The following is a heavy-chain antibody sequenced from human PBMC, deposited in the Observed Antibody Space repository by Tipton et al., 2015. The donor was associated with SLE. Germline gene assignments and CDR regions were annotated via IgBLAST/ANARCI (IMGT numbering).Heavy chain of an antibody. V-gene: IGHV4-39*07. Sequence: TLSLTCTVSSGSISSSSYYWGWIRQPPGKGLEWIGSIYYSGSTNYNPSLKSRVTISVDTSKNQFSLKLSSVTAADTAVYYCGGGYSYANDYWGQGTLVTVSS. CDR2: IYYSGST. CDR1: SGSISSSSYY. D-gene: IGHD5-18*01. J-gene: IGHJ4*02. CDR3: GGGYSYANDY.